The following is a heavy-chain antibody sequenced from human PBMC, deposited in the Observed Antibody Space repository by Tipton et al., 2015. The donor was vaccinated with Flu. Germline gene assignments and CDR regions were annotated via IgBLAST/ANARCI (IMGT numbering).Heavy chain of an antibody. CDR2: IYYSGST. D-gene: IGHD3-22*01. CDR3: ARDRYDSSGFVDY. V-gene: IGHV4-39*07. J-gene: IGHJ4*02. Sequence: TLSLTCTVSGGSISSSSYYWGWIRQPPGKGPEWIGSIYYSGSTYYNPSLKSRVTISVDTSKNQFSLKLSSVTAADTAVYYCARDRYDSSGFVDYWGQGTLVTVSS. CDR1: GGSISSSSYY.